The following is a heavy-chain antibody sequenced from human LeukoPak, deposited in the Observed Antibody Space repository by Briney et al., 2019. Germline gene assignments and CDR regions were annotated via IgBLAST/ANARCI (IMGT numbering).Heavy chain of an antibody. V-gene: IGHV3-23*01. CDR2: ISGSGGST. Sequence: QPGGSLRLSCAASGFTFSSYWMHWVRHAPGKGLVWVSAISGSGGSTYYADSVKGRFTISRDNSKNTLYLQMNSLRAEDTAVYYCAKCPLRGYPYYFGYWGQGTLVTVSS. CDR1: GFTFSSYW. D-gene: IGHD3-22*01. CDR3: AKCPLRGYPYYFGY. J-gene: IGHJ4*02.